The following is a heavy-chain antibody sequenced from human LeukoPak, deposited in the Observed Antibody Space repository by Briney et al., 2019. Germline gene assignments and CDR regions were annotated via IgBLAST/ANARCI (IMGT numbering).Heavy chain of an antibody. CDR2: INPNSGGT. CDR1: GYTFTGDY. Sequence: ASVKVSCKASGYTFTGDYMHWVRQAPGQGLEWMAWINPNSGGTKYAQKFQGRVTMTRDTSISTAYMELTSLRSDDTAVYYCARDLWEGSNSWIPYWGQGTLVTVSS. D-gene: IGHD6-13*01. J-gene: IGHJ4*02. CDR3: ARDLWEGSNSWIPY. V-gene: IGHV1-2*02.